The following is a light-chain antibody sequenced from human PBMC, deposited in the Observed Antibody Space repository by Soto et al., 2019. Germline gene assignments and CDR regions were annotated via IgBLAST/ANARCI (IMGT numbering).Light chain of an antibody. V-gene: IGLV2-14*01. Sequence: QSALAQPASVSGSPGQSITISCSGSANDYVSWYQHHPGKAPRLLLYEVTHRPSGVSHRFSGSKSGNTASLTISGLQAEDEADYFCCSYAGSYTYVFGTGTKVTVL. CDR3: CSYAGSYTYV. J-gene: IGLJ1*01. CDR2: EVT. CDR1: ANDY.